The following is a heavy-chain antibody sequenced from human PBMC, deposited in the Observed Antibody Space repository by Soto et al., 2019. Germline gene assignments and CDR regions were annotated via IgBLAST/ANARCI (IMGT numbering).Heavy chain of an antibody. CDR2: IFSGGAT. CDR3: AKGRSYYYCYGVDV. CDR1: GFSVTANY. V-gene: IGHV3-53*01. Sequence: GGSLRLSCEVSGFSVTANYMTWVRQAPGKGLEWVSVIFSGGATDYIDSVKGRFTISRDISKNALYLQMNSLRVEDTALYYCAKGRSYYYCYGVDVWGQGTTVTVPS. J-gene: IGHJ6*01.